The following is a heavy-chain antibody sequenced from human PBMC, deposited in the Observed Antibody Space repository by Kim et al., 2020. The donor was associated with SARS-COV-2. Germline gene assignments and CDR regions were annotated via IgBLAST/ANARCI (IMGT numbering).Heavy chain of an antibody. CDR2: IDPSDSYT. V-gene: IGHV5-10-1*01. D-gene: IGHD6-6*01. CDR1: GYSFTSYW. CDR3: ARPIAALGSATETFDY. J-gene: IGHJ4*02. Sequence: GASLKISCKGSGYSFTSYWISWVRQMPGKGLEWMGRIDPSDSYTNYSPSFQGHVTISADKSISTAYLQWSSLKASDTAMYYCARPIAALGSATETFDYWGQGTLVTVSS.